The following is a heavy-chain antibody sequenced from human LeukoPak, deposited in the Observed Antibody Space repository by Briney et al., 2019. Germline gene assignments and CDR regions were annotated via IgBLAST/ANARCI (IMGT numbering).Heavy chain of an antibody. CDR1: GFTFSSYA. D-gene: IGHD2-15*01. CDR3: AKAPPIYCSGGSCPFDP. J-gene: IGHJ5*02. V-gene: IGHV3-23*01. CDR2: ISGSGGST. Sequence: GGSLRLSCAASGFTFSSYAMSWVRQAPGKGLGWVSAISGSGGSTYYADSVKGRFTISRDNSKNTLYLQMNSLRAEDTAVYYCAKAPPIYCSGGSCPFDPWGQGTLVTVSS.